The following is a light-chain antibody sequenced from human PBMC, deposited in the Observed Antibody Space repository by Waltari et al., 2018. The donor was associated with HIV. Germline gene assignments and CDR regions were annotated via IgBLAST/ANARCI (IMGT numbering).Light chain of an antibody. Sequence: QSALTQPPSASGSPGPSVTISCTATRSDVGGSNYVSWYQQHPGKAPKLMIYEVSQRPSGVPDRFSGSKSGNTASLTVSGLQAEDEANYYCSSFAGTNDVIFGGGTKLTVL. V-gene: IGLV2-8*01. CDR1: RSDVGGSNY. CDR2: EVS. J-gene: IGLJ2*01. CDR3: SSFAGTNDVI.